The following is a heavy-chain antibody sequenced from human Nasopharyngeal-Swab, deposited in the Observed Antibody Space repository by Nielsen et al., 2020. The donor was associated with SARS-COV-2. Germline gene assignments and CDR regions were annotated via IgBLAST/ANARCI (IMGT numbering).Heavy chain of an antibody. CDR3: AREDYYDSSGYPPYYYYGMDV. D-gene: IGHD3-22*01. CDR2: INPSGGST. V-gene: IGHV1-46*01. Sequence: WVRQAPGQRLEWLGIINPSGGSTSYAQKIQGRITMTRDTSTSTVYMELSSLRSEDAAVYYCAREDYYDSSGYPPYYYYGMDVWGQGTTVTVSS. J-gene: IGHJ6*02.